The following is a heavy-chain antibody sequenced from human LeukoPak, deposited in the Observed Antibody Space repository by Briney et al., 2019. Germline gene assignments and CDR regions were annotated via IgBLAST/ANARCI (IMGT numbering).Heavy chain of an antibody. J-gene: IGHJ4*02. D-gene: IGHD2-15*01. CDR3: ARDRGYCSGGSCYRYFDY. V-gene: IGHV3-7*03. CDR1: GFTFSSYW. CDR2: IKQDGSEK. Sequence: GGSLRLSCAASGFTFSSYWMSWVRQAPGKGLGWVANIKQDGSEKYYVDSVKGRFTISRDNAKNSLYLQMNSLRAEDTAVYYCARDRGYCSGGSCYRYFDYWGQGTLVTVSS.